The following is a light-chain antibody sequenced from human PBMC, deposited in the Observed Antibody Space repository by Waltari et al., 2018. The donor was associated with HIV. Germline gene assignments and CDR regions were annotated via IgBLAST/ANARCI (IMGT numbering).Light chain of an antibody. Sequence: DIVMTQSPDSLAVFLGERATIHCKSSHSVLHSPNNNNSLAWYQKKPGQPPKLLIYWASTRESGVPDRFGGSGSGTDFTLTVSSLQAEDVAVYYCQQYYITPYTFGQGTKLEIK. CDR2: WAS. V-gene: IGKV4-1*01. J-gene: IGKJ2*01. CDR1: HSVLHSPNNNNS. CDR3: QQYYITPYT.